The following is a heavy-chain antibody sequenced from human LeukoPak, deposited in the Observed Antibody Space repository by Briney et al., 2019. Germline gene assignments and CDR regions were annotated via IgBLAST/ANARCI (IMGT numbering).Heavy chain of an antibody. J-gene: IGHJ4*02. CDR2: IKQDGSEK. CDR3: AKGYGSGSQFDY. V-gene: IGHV3-7*01. Sequence: PGGSLRLSCAASGFTFSSYWMTWVRQAPGKGLEWVANIKQDGSEKYYLDSVKGRFTISRDNAKNSLYLQMNSLRAEDTAVYYCAKGYGSGSQFDYWGQGTLVTVSS. D-gene: IGHD3-10*01. CDR1: GFTFSSYW.